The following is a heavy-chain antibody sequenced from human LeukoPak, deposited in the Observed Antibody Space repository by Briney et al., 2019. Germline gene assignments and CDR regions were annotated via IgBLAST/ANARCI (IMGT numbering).Heavy chain of an antibody. V-gene: IGHV3-74*01. CDR2: MNSDASST. CDR1: GFTFTNYW. D-gene: IGHD4-23*01. J-gene: IGHJ4*02. CDR3: ARGPDYGGPL. Sequence: GGSLRLSCVASGFTFTNYWMHWVRQAPGKGLVWVALMNSDASSTSYADSVKGRFTISRDNAKKTLYLQMNSLRAEDTAVYYCARGPDYGGPLRGQGTLVTVSP.